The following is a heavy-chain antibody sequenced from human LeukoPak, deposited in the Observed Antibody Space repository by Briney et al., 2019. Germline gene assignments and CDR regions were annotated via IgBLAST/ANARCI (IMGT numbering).Heavy chain of an antibody. CDR2: INPNSGGT. D-gene: IGHD3-16*02. J-gene: IGHJ4*02. CDR3: ARTENPIMITFGGVIVPFDH. V-gene: IGHV1-2*02. CDR1: GYTFTGYY. Sequence: VSVKVSCKASGYTFTGYYMHWVRQAPGQGLEWMGWINPNSGGTNYAQKFQGRVTMTRDTSISTAYMELSRLRSDDTAVYYCARTENPIMITFGGVIVPFDHWGQGTLVTVSS.